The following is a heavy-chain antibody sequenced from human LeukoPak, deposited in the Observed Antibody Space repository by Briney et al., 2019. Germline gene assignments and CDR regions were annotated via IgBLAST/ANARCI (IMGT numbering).Heavy chain of an antibody. CDR1: GFTFSSYS. CDR3: ARVPLRIMITFGGASDY. D-gene: IGHD3-16*01. Sequence: PGGSLRLSCAASGFTFSSYSMNWVRQAPGKGLEWVSSISSSSSYIYYGDSVKVRFTISRDNAKNSLYLQMNSLRAEDTAVYYCARVPLRIMITFGGASDYWGQGTLVTVSS. V-gene: IGHV3-21*01. J-gene: IGHJ4*02. CDR2: ISSSSSYI.